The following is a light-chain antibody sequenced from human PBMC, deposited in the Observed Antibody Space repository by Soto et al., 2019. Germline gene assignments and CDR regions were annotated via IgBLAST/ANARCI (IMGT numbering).Light chain of an antibody. Sequence: DIQMTQTPSTLSATVGDRVTITCRASQSISNWLAWYQQKPGKAPKLLIYDASSLESGVPSRFSGSGSGTEFTLTISSLQPDDFATYYCQQYNSYSSMNSFGQGTKLEIK. CDR3: QQYNSYSSMNS. J-gene: IGKJ2*01. CDR1: QSISNW. V-gene: IGKV1-5*01. CDR2: DAS.